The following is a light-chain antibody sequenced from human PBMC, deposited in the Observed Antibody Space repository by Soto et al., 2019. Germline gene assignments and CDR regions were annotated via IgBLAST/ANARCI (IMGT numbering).Light chain of an antibody. CDR1: SSNIGNNY. CDR3: GTWDSSLSLWV. CDR2: ENN. Sequence: SVLTQPPSVSAAPGQKVTISCSGSSSNIGNNYVSWYQQLPGTAPKLLIYENNKRPSGIPDRFSGSKSGTSATLGITGLQTGDEADYYCGTWDSSLSLWVFGGGTKLTVL. J-gene: IGLJ3*02. V-gene: IGLV1-51*02.